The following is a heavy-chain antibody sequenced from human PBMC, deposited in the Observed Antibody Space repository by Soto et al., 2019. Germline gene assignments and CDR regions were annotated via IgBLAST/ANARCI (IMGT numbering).Heavy chain of an antibody. J-gene: IGHJ6*02. CDR1: GFTFSSYG. CDR3: AKAHRSYGSGSYYGYYGMDV. D-gene: IGHD3-10*01. Sequence: QVQLVESGGGVVQPGRSLRLSCAASGFTFSSYGMHWVRQAPGKGLEWVAVISYDGSDKYYVDSVTGRFTISRDNSKNTLYLPMNSLRAEDTAVYYCAKAHRSYGSGSYYGYYGMDVWGQGTTVTVSS. CDR2: ISYDGSDK. V-gene: IGHV3-30*18.